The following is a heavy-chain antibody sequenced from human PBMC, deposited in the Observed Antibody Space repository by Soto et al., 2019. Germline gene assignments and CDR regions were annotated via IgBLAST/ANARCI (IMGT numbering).Heavy chain of an antibody. V-gene: IGHV1-46*01. D-gene: IGHD3-16*02. J-gene: IGHJ4*02. CDR2: INPIGGST. CDR3: ARAASRISDYVWGSYRYPPDX. Sequence: ASVKVSCKASGYTFTSYYMHWVRQAPGQGLEWMGIINPIGGSTSYAQKFQGRVTMTRDTSTSTVYMELSSLRSEDTAVYYCARAASRISDYVWGSYRYPPDXWGQGTLVTVSX. CDR1: GYTFTSYY.